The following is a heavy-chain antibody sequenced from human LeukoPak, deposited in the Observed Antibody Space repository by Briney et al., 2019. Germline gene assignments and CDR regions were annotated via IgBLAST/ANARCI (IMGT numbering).Heavy chain of an antibody. V-gene: IGHV3-23*01. Sequence: GGSLRLSCAASGLTFSNHAMGWVRQAPGKGLEWVSAISGSGGSTYYADSVKGRFTISRDNSKNTLYLQMNSLRAEDTAVYYCAKDLSGSGPIMKNDAFDIWGQGTMVTVSS. J-gene: IGHJ3*02. CDR2: ISGSGGST. CDR3: AKDLSGSGPIMKNDAFDI. CDR1: GLTFSNHA. D-gene: IGHD3-10*01.